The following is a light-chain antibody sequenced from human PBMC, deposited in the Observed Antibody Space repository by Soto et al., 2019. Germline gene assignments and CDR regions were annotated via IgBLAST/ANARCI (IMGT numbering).Light chain of an antibody. V-gene: IGKV4-1*01. CDR3: QQYYSTPII. CDR1: QSVLYTSNNKNY. CDR2: WAS. Sequence: DIVMTQSPDSLAVSLGERATLNCKSSQSVLYTSNNKNYLAWYRQKPGQPPKLLIYWASTRESGVPDRFSGSGSGTDFTLTISSLQAEDVAVYYCQQYYSTPIIFGQGTRL. J-gene: IGKJ5*01.